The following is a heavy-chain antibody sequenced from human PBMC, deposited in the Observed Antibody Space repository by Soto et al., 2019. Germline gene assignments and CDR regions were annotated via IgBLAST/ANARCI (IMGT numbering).Heavy chain of an antibody. J-gene: IGHJ6*03. CDR3: ATTSPSYDILTGHFYHYMDV. D-gene: IGHD3-9*01. CDR2: MFYSEST. Sequence: SETLSLTCTVSGGSISSSRDYWGWIRQPPGKGLEWIGSMFYSESTYYNPSLKSRVSISVDTSKNQFSLKLSSVTAADTAVYYCATTSPSYDILTGHFYHYMDVWGNGTTVTVSS. V-gene: IGHV4-39*01. CDR1: GGSISSSRDY.